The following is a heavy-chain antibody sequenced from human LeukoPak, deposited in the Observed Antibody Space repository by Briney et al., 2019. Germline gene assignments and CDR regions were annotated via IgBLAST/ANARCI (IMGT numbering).Heavy chain of an antibody. Sequence: GGSLRLSCAASGFTFNTYSMNWVRQAPGKGLEWVSSISSNSRDIYYADSVKGRFTISRDNAKNSLHLQMNGLRAEDTAVYYCAKGSGTYYNPIQHWGRGTLVTVSS. CDR1: GFTFNTYS. CDR2: ISSNSRDI. D-gene: IGHD3-10*01. V-gene: IGHV3-21*01. J-gene: IGHJ1*01. CDR3: AKGSGTYYNPIQH.